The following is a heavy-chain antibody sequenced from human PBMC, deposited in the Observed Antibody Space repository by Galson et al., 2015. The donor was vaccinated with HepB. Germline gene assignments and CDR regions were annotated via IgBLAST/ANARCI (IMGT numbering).Heavy chain of an antibody. CDR3: ARDGPNSGWYNYYYYGMDV. D-gene: IGHD6-19*01. Sequence: SLRLSCAASGFTFSSYSMNWVRQAPGKGLEWVSSISSSSSYIYYADSVKGRFTTSRDNAKNSLYLQMNSLRAEDTAVYYCARDGPNSGWYNYYYYGMDVWGQGTTVTVSS. CDR2: ISSSSSYI. J-gene: IGHJ6*02. V-gene: IGHV3-21*01. CDR1: GFTFSSYS.